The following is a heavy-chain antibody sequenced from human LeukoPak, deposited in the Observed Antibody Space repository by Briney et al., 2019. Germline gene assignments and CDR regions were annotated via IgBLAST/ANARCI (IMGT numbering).Heavy chain of an antibody. D-gene: IGHD1-7*01. CDR3: ARLGGTTSPFGY. CDR2: IYYTGNT. V-gene: IGHV4-59*08. Sequence: PSETLSLTCTVSGGSISSYYWSWIRQPPGKGLEWIGYIYYTGNTNYNPSLKSRVTISVDTSKNQFSLNLSSVTAADTAIYYCARLGGTTSPFGYWGQGTLVTVSS. J-gene: IGHJ4*02. CDR1: GGSISSYY.